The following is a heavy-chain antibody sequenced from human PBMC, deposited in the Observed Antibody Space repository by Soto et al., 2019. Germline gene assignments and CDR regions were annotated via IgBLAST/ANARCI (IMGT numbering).Heavy chain of an antibody. CDR2: ISYDGSNK. J-gene: IGHJ5*02. D-gene: IGHD2-21*01. Sequence: QVQLVESGGGVVQPGMSLRLSCAASGFTFNTYAMHWVRQAPGKGLEWVAFISYDGSNKNYEDSVKGRFTISRDNSKNTVYLQMNSLRAEDTAVYYCAKVLYSGFPSEPVFDPWGQGTLVTVSS. CDR3: AKVLYSGFPSEPVFDP. CDR1: GFTFNTYA. V-gene: IGHV3-30*18.